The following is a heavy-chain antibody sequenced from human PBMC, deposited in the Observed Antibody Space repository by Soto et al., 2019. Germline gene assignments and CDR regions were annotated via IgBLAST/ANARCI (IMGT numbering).Heavy chain of an antibody. CDR2: IYHSGST. CDR1: GGSISSSNW. V-gene: IGHV4-4*02. J-gene: IGHJ5*02. D-gene: IGHD3-22*01. CDR3: ARETDSSGYGNWFDP. Sequence: PSETLSLTCAVSGGSISSSNWWSWVRQPPGKGLEWIGEIYHSGSTNYNPSLKSRVTISVDKSKNQFSLKLSSVTAADTAVYYCARETDSSGYGNWFDPWGQGTLVTVSS.